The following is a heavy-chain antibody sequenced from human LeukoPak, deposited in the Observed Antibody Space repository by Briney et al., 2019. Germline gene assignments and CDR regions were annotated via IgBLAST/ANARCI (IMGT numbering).Heavy chain of an antibody. CDR3: ARNPYDSSGYLGAFDI. Sequence: ASVKVSCKASGYTFTGYYMHWVRQAPGQGLEWMGWINPNSGGTNYAQKFQGRVTMTRDTSISTAYMELSRLRSEDTAVYYCARNPYDSSGYLGAFDIWGQGTMVTVSS. V-gene: IGHV1-2*02. D-gene: IGHD3-22*01. J-gene: IGHJ3*02. CDR1: GYTFTGYY. CDR2: INPNSGGT.